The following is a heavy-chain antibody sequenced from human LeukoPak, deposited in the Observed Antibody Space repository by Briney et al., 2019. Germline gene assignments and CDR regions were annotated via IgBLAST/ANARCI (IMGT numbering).Heavy chain of an antibody. J-gene: IGHJ3*02. Sequence: GGSLRLSCAASGFTFSSYSMNWVRQAPGKGLEWVSYISSSSSTIYYADSVKGRFTISRDNAKNSLYLQMNSLRAEDTAVYYCAGGPRSRDGYNYVGAFDIWGQGTMVTVSS. CDR1: GFTFSSYS. CDR3: AGGPRSRDGYNYVGAFDI. CDR2: ISSSSSTI. D-gene: IGHD5-24*01. V-gene: IGHV3-48*01.